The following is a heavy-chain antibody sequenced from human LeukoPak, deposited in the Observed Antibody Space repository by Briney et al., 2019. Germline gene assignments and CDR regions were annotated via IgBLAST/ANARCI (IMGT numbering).Heavy chain of an antibody. V-gene: IGHV3-23*01. D-gene: IGHD4-17*01. Sequence: PGGSLRLSCAASGFTFNNYDMTWVRQAPGKGLDWVSVISAGGDITYYADSVKGRFTISRDDSKNMLYLQMNSLRAEDTAVYYCVPQGAGDPFDYWGQGTLVTVSS. CDR1: GFTFNNYD. CDR2: ISAGGDIT. J-gene: IGHJ4*02. CDR3: VPQGAGDPFDY.